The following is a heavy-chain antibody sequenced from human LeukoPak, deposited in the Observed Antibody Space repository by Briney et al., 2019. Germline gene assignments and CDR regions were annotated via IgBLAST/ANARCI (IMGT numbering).Heavy chain of an antibody. Sequence: SETLCLTCTVSGGSISSYYWSWIRQPPGKGLEWIGYIYTSGSTNYNPSLKSRVTISVDTSKTQFSLKLSSVTAADTAVYYCARLRIAARPDWFDPWGQGTLVTVSS. V-gene: IGHV4-4*09. CDR1: GGSISSYY. J-gene: IGHJ5*02. CDR2: IYTSGST. D-gene: IGHD6-6*01. CDR3: ARLRIAARPDWFDP.